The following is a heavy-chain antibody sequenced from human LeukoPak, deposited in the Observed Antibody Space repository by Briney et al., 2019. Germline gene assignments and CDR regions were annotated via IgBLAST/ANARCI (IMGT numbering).Heavy chain of an antibody. CDR3: ARLYDSSGYTNWLDP. CDR1: GGSISSHY. J-gene: IGHJ5*02. Sequence: SQTLSLTCTVSGGSISSHYWSWIRQPPGKGLEWIGYIYYSGSSKYNPSLKSRVTISVDTSKNQFSLKLSSVTAADTAVYYCARLYDSSGYTNWLDPWGQGTLVTVSS. V-gene: IGHV4-59*11. D-gene: IGHD3-22*01. CDR2: IYYSGSS.